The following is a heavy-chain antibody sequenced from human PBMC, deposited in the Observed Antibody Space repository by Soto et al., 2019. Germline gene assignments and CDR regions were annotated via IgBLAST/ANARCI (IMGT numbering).Heavy chain of an antibody. V-gene: IGHV3-9*01. J-gene: IGHJ4*02. Sequence: GGSLRLSCAASGFNFGDYAMHWVRQTPGQGLEWVSGLNWNSVTPGYGDSAKGRFSISRDNGKYALYLQMTSLRPEDTALYYCVKDISGAYSGPNYDAWGQGTLVTVSS. D-gene: IGHD1-26*01. CDR2: LNWNSVTP. CDR3: VKDISGAYSGPNYDA. CDR1: GFNFGDYA.